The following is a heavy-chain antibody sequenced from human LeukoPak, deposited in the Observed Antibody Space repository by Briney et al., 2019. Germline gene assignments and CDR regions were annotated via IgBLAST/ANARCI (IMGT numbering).Heavy chain of an antibody. D-gene: IGHD2-15*01. Sequence: SETLSLTCAVYGGSFSGYYWSWIRQPPGKGLEWIGEINHSGSTNYNPSLKSRVTISVDTSKNQFSLKLSSVTAADTAMYYCARARGYCSGGSCYQKYFQHGGQGTLVTVSS. CDR3: ARARGYCSGGSCYQKYFQH. CDR1: GGSFSGYY. CDR2: INHSGST. V-gene: IGHV4-34*01. J-gene: IGHJ1*01.